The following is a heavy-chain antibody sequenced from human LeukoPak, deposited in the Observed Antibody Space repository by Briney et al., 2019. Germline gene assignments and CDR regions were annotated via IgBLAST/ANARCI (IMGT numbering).Heavy chain of an antibody. V-gene: IGHV3-66*01. J-gene: IGHJ4*02. CDR3: ARVPYRSPSHFDY. CDR2: IFSDEST. CDR1: GFTARRNY. D-gene: IGHD4-11*01. Sequence: GGSLRLSCAASGFTARRNYLSWVRRAPGKGLEWVSAIFSDESTYYADSVKGRLTISRGNSKNTLSLQMNSLRAEDTGLYYCARVPYRSPSHFDYWGQGTLVTVSS.